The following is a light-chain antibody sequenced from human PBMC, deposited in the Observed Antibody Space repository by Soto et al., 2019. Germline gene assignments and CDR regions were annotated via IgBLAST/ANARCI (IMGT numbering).Light chain of an antibody. Sequence: DIQMTQSPSTLSASVGDRFTIACRASQSISTWLAWYQQKSGKAPRLLISDGSSLESGVASRFSGSGSGTEFTLTISSLQPDDFATYYCQQYNSYSWTFGQGTKVDIK. V-gene: IGKV1-5*01. CDR2: DGS. CDR3: QQYNSYSWT. CDR1: QSISTW. J-gene: IGKJ1*01.